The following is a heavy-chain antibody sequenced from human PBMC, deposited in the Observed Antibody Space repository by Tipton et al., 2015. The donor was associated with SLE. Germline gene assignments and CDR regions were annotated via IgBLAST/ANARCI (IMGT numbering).Heavy chain of an antibody. Sequence: SLRLSCAASGFIFSNYWMNWVRQAPGKGLEWVANVREDGSEKYYVDSVKGRFPISRDNANNSLSLQMNSLRAEDTAVYYCARDRGWTTCDYWGQGTLVTVSS. D-gene: IGHD3-10*01. V-gene: IGHV3-7*03. CDR3: ARDRGWTTCDY. CDR2: VREDGSEK. J-gene: IGHJ4*02. CDR1: GFIFSNYW.